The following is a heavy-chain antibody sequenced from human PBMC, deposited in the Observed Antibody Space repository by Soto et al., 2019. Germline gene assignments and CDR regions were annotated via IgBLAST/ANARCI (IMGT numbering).Heavy chain of an antibody. J-gene: IGHJ4*02. Sequence: SETLSLTCTVSGGSVSSGSYYWSWIRQPPGKGLEWIGYIYYSGSTNYNPSLKSRVTIPVDTSKNQFSLKLSSVTAADTAVYYCARGNYYDLYYFDYWGQGTLVTVSS. CDR3: ARGNYYDLYYFDY. CDR2: IYYSGST. D-gene: IGHD3-22*01. CDR1: GGSVSSGSYY. V-gene: IGHV4-61*01.